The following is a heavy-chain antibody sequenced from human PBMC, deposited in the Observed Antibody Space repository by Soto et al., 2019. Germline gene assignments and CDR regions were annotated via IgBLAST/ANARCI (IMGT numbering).Heavy chain of an antibody. CDR2: IYYSGST. Sequence: SETLSLTCTVSGGSISSYYWSWIRQPPGKGLEWIGYIYYSGSTNYNPSLKSRVTISVDTSKNQLSLKLSSVTAADTAVYYCARLGGYSGYVDYWGQGTLVTVS. V-gene: IGHV4-59*08. D-gene: IGHD5-12*01. CDR3: ARLGGYSGYVDY. J-gene: IGHJ4*02. CDR1: GGSISSYY.